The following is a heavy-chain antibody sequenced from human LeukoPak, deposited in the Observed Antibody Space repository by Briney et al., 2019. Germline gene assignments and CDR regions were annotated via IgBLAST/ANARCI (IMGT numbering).Heavy chain of an antibody. J-gene: IGHJ4*02. CDR2: ISYSGST. CDR1: DDSFSTHY. V-gene: IGHV4-59*11. CDR3: ARGVVPGDY. D-gene: IGHD2-15*01. Sequence: RSETLSLTCTVSDDSFSTHYWTWIRQPPGKGLEWIGYISYSGSTNYNPSLKSRVTISVDTSKNQFSLKLSSVTAADTAVYYCARGVVPGDYWGQGTLVTVSS.